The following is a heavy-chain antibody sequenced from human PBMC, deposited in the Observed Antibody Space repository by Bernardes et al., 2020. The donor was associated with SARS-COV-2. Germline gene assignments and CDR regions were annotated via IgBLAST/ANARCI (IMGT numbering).Heavy chain of an antibody. J-gene: IGHJ4*02. D-gene: IGHD5-18*01. CDR3: ASDENLNWGNTAFDY. CDR2: ISYDGSNK. V-gene: IGHV3-30*04. Sequence: GGSLRLSRAASGFTFSSYAMHWVRQAPGKGLEWVAVISYDGSNKYYADSVKGRFTISRDNSKNTLYLQMNSLIAEDTAVYYCASDENLNWGNTAFDYWGQGTLVTVSS. CDR1: GFTFSSYA.